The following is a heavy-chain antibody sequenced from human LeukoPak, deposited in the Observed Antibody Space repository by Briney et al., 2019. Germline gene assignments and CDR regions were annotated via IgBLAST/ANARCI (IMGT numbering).Heavy chain of an antibody. Sequence: GGSLRLSCAASGFTVSSNYMSWVRQAPGKGLEWVSVIYSGGSTYYADSVKGRFTISRDNSKNTLYLQMNSLRADDTAVYYCAKGRHYGSGTSGTGDYWGQGTLVTVSS. J-gene: IGHJ4*02. CDR2: IYSGGST. D-gene: IGHD3-10*01. CDR3: AKGRHYGSGTSGTGDY. V-gene: IGHV3-66*01. CDR1: GFTVSSNY.